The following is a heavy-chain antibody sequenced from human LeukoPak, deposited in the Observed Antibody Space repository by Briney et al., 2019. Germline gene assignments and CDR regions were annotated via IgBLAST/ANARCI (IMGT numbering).Heavy chain of an antibody. D-gene: IGHD5-18*01. CDR3: AREVSEYSYGYMVY. CDR2: INPNSGGT. Sequence: GASVKVSCKASGYTFTSYGISWVRQAPGQGLEWMGWINPNSGGTNYAQKFQGRVTMTRDTSISTAYMELSRLRSDDTAVYYCAREVSEYSYGYMVYGGKGTLVTVSS. J-gene: IGHJ4*02. CDR1: GYTFTSYG. V-gene: IGHV1-2*02.